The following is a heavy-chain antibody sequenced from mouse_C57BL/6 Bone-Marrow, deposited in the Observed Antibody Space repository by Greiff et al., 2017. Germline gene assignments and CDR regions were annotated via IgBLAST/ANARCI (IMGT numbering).Heavy chain of an antibody. CDR1: GFTFSSYG. CDR3: ATITGDMDY. CDR2: ISSGGSYT. V-gene: IGHV5-6*01. D-gene: IGHD2-12*01. Sequence: EVKLMESGGDLVKPGGSLKLSCAASGFTFSSYGMSWVRQTPDKRLEWVATISSGGSYTYYPDSVKGRFTISRDNAKNTLYLQMSSLKSEDTAMYYCATITGDMDYWGQGTSVTVSS. J-gene: IGHJ4*01.